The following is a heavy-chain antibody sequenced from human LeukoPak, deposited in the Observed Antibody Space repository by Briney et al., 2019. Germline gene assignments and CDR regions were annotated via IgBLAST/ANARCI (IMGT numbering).Heavy chain of an antibody. D-gene: IGHD3-10*01. J-gene: IGHJ6*03. Sequence: PGGSLRLSCAASGFTFSSYAMSWVRQAPGKGLEWVSAISGSGGSTYYADSVKGRFTISRDNSKNTLYLQMNSLRAEDTAVYYCARGLKGRYYVPYYYYYMDVWGKGTTVTVSS. V-gene: IGHV3-23*01. CDR2: ISGSGGST. CDR1: GFTFSSYA. CDR3: ARGLKGRYYVPYYYYYMDV.